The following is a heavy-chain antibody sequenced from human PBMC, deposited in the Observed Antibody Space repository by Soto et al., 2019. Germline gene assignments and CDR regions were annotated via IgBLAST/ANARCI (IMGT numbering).Heavy chain of an antibody. V-gene: IGHV1-18*01. CDR1: GYTFTSYG. D-gene: IGHD2-15*01. Sequence: QVQLVQSGAEVKKPGASVKVSCKASGYTFTSYGISGVRQAPGQGLDWMGWISAYNGNTKYAQDLQGRVTMTTDTSTSRAYMELRSLSPDDTAVYYCSRFSGGSYNTYFFYYGMDVWGQGTTVTVSS. J-gene: IGHJ6*02. CDR3: SRFSGGSYNTYFFYYGMDV. CDR2: ISAYNGNT.